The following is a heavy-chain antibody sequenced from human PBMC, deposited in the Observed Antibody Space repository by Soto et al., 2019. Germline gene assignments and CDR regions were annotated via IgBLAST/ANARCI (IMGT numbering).Heavy chain of an antibody. CDR3: ATIPYHYDFWSGYYRLDY. CDR1: GFTFSDYY. J-gene: IGHJ4*02. V-gene: IGHV3-11*01. Sequence: GGSLRLSCAASGFTFSDYYMSWIRQAPGKGLEWVSYISSSGSTIYYADSVKGRFTISRDNAKNSLYLQMNSLRAEDTAVYYCATIPYHYDFWSGYYRLDYWGQGTLVTVSS. D-gene: IGHD3-3*01. CDR2: ISSSGSTI.